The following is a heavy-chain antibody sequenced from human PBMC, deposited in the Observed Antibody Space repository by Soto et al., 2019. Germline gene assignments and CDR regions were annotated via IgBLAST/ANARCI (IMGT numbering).Heavy chain of an antibody. CDR1: GVSITSCF. J-gene: IGHJ4*02. CDR2: ISFSGAT. V-gene: IGHV4-59*01. Sequence: SETLSLTCTVSGVSITSCFWSWIRQTPGKGLDWIGSISFSGATYSNPSLTGRASLSVDTSENHLSLTLNSVTSADTAVYFCARDRRDGYKRYFEVWGQGDQVTVSS. D-gene: IGHD3-9*01. CDR3: ARDRRDGYKRYFEV.